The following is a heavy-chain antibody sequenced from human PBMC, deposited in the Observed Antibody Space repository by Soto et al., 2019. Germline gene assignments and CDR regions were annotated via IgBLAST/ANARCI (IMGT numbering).Heavy chain of an antibody. Sequence: SETLSLTCTVSGGSIRSGDYYWSWIRQPPGKGLEWIGYIYYSGSTYYNPSLKSRVTISVDTSKNQFSLKLSSVTAADTAVYYCARSSVGGYYYYYYMDVWGKGTTVTVSS. J-gene: IGHJ6*03. CDR1: GGSIRSGDYY. CDR2: IYYSGST. D-gene: IGHD2-15*01. CDR3: ARSSVGGYYYYYYMDV. V-gene: IGHV4-30-4*01.